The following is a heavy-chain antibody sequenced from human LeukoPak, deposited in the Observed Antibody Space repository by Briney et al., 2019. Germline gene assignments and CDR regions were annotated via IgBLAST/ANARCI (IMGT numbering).Heavy chain of an antibody. CDR2: ISAYNGNT. CDR3: ARDTMDIVVVPAAITDY. V-gene: IGHV1-18*01. Sequence: GASVKVSCKASGYTFTSYGISWVRQAPGQGLEWMGWISAYNGNTNHAQKLQGRVTMTTDTSTSTAYMELRSLRSDDTAVYYCARDTMDIVVVPAAITDYWGQGTLVTVSS. J-gene: IGHJ4*02. D-gene: IGHD2-2*03. CDR1: GYTFTSYG.